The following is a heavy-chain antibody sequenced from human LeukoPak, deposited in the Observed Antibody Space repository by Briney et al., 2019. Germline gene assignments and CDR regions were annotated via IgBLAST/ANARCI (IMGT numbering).Heavy chain of an antibody. J-gene: IGHJ4*02. Sequence: GGSLRLSCAASGFTFDDYAMHWVRQAPGKGLEWVSGISWNSGSIGYADSVKGRFTISRDNAKNSLYLQMNSLRAEDTALYYCAKADCSSISCYPYKFDYWGQGTLVTVSS. CDR3: AKADCSSISCYPYKFDY. CDR1: GFTFDDYA. D-gene: IGHD2-2*01. V-gene: IGHV3-9*01. CDR2: ISWNSGSI.